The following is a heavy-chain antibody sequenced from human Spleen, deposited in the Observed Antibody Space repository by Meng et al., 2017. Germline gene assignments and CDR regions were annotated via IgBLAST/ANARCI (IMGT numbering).Heavy chain of an antibody. D-gene: IGHD1/OR15-1a*01. CDR2: MGHSGFT. CDR3: VRSRAWVRTGFDP. V-gene: IGHV4-34*01. Sequence: QVQLQQRGAELLKPSETLSLTCAAYGGAFSGYYWGWIRQSPGKGLEWIGSMGHSGFTYYTPSLESRVTVSVDTSRSQFSLELTSVTAADTAVYYCVRSRAWVRTGFDPWGQGTLVTVSS. CDR1: GGAFSGYY. J-gene: IGHJ5*02.